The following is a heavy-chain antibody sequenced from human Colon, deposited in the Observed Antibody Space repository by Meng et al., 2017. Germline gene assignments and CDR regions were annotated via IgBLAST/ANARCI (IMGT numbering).Heavy chain of an antibody. V-gene: IGHV4-31*03. J-gene: IGHJ5*01. CDR2: IDHSGTT. Sequence: VHLLESGQGPVKPSQTCSLTCIVSGDSIPSGGYYWSWLRQHPGKGLEWIGYIDHSGTTYDNPSLKTRLTMSVDTSKNQFSLKLTSVTAADTAVYYCARVVSLVVKGNWFDSWGQGTLVTVSS. CDR1: GDSIPSGGYY. CDR3: ARVVSLVVKGNWFDS. D-gene: IGHD2-15*01.